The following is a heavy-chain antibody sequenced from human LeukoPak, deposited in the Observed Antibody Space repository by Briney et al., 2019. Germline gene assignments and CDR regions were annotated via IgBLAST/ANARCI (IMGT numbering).Heavy chain of an antibody. CDR1: GFTFSSYS. V-gene: IGHV3-21*06. CDR3: ASDLAAAGTGHGWFDP. CDR2: ISSSSSYI. J-gene: IGHJ5*02. D-gene: IGHD6-13*01. Sequence: GGSLRLSCAASGFTFSSYSMNWVRQAPGKGLEWVSSISSSSSYIYYADSVKGRFTISRDNAKNSLYLQMNSLRAEDTAVYYCASDLAAAGTGHGWFDPWGQGTLVTVSS.